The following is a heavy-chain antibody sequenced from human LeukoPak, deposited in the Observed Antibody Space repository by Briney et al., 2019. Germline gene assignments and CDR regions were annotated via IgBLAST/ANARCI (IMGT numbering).Heavy chain of an antibody. CDR3: ARDAISRGMIDY. CDR1: GYTFTDHY. D-gene: IGHD3-10*01. CDR2: INPHSGGT. V-gene: IGHV1-2*02. Sequence: ASVKVSCKASGYTFTDHYIHWVRQAPGQGLEWMGWINPHSGGTNYVQKFQGRVTMTRDTSINTAYMELSRLKSDDTAVYYWARDAISRGMIDYWGQGTLVTVSS. J-gene: IGHJ4*02.